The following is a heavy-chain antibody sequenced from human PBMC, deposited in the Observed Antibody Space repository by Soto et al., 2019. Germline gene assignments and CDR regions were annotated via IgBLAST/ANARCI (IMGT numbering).Heavy chain of an antibody. J-gene: IGHJ6*03. CDR1: GFTVSSNY. D-gene: IGHD4-17*01. Sequence: GGSLRLSCAASGFTVSSNYMSWVRQAPGKGLEWVSVIYSGGSTYYADSVKGRFTISRDNSRNRLYLQMNSLRAEDTAVYYCVTTDYYYYYMDVWGKGTTVTVSS. CDR3: VTTDYYYYYMDV. V-gene: IGHV3-66*01. CDR2: IYSGGST.